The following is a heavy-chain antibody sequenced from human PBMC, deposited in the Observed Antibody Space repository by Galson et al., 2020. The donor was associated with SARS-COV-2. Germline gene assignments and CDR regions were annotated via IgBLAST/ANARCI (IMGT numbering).Heavy chain of an antibody. D-gene: IGHD1-26*01. CDR2: ISSNSDHI. V-gene: IGHV3-21*01. CDR3: ARDASWAMFGMDV. Sequence: GGSLRLTCVVSGFTFSSYTINWVRQAPGKGLEWVSDISSNSDHIYYEDSVKGRFTISRDNGKNSLYLQMNSLSPEDTAVYYCARDASWAMFGMDVWCQGTPVTVSS. J-gene: IGHJ6*02. CDR1: GFTFSSYT.